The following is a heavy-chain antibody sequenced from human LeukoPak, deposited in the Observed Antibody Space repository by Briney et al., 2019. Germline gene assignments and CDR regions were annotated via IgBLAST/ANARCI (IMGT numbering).Heavy chain of an antibody. J-gene: IGHJ4*02. CDR2: INPNSGGT. CDR3: AREDGSGYSLFDY. Sequence: GASVKVSCKASGYTFTGYYMHWVRQAPGQGLEWMGWINPNSGGTNYAQKFQGRVTMTRDTSISTAYVELSRLRSDDTAVYYCAREDGSGYSLFDYWGQGTLVTVSS. V-gene: IGHV1-2*02. CDR1: GYTFTGYY. D-gene: IGHD3-3*01.